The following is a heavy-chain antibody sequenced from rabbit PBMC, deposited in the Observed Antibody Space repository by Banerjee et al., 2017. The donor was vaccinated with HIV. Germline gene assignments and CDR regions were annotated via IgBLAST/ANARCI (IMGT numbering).Heavy chain of an antibody. V-gene: IGHV1S45*01. CDR2: IVTGSGNT. J-gene: IGHJ4*01. CDR1: GIDFSSYYY. CDR3: VRVAGYFRL. Sequence: QQQLEESGGGLVKPGGTLTLTCKASGIDFSSYYYMCWVRQAPGKGLEWIGCIVTGSGNTYYANWAKGRFTISKTSSTTVTLQMTSLTAADTATYFCVRVAGYFRLWGPGTLVTDS. D-gene: IGHD4-1*01.